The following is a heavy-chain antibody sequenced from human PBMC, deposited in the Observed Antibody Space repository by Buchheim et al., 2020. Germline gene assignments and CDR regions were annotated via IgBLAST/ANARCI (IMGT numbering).Heavy chain of an antibody. Sequence: QVQLVQSGAEVKKPGASVKVSCKASGYTFTGYYMHWVRQAPGQGLEWMGWINPNSGGPNYAQKFQGWVTMTRETSISKAYMELSRLRSDDTAVYYCARESHYYDSSGALMYVWGQGTT. CDR2: INPNSGGP. CDR3: ARESHYYDSSGALMYV. V-gene: IGHV1-2*04. J-gene: IGHJ6*02. D-gene: IGHD3-22*01. CDR1: GYTFTGYY.